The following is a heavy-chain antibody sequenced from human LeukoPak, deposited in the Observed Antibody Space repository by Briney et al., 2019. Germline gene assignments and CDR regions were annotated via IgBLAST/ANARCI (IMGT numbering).Heavy chain of an antibody. Sequence: ASVKVSCKTSGYTFTGYDINWVRQAPGQGLEWMGWMKSNSGDTHFAQKFQGRLTMTRNTSISTAFMELSSLRSEDTAVYYCARGEYSSSWYPFDYWGQGSLVTVS. J-gene: IGHJ4*02. CDR2: MKSNSGDT. D-gene: IGHD6-13*01. V-gene: IGHV1-8*01. CDR3: ARGEYSSSWYPFDY. CDR1: GYTFTGYD.